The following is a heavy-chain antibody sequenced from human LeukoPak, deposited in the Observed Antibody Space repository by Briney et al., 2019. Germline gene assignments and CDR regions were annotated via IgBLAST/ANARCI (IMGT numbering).Heavy chain of an antibody. CDR1: GGSISSYY. CDR3: ARSSKDDYGDYGLDY. J-gene: IGHJ4*02. CDR2: IYYSGST. Sequence: SETLSLTCTVSGGSISSYYWNWIRQSPGKGLEWIGYIYYSGSTNYKPSLKSRVTISVDTSKNQFSLKLSSVTAADTAVYYCARSSKDDYGDYGLDYWGQGTLVTVSS. D-gene: IGHD4-17*01. V-gene: IGHV4-59*01.